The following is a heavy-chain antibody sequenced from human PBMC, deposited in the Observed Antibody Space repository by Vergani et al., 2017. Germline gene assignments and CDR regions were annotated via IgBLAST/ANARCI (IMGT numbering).Heavy chain of an antibody. V-gene: IGHV3-33*01. D-gene: IGHD3-10*01. Sequence: VQLVESGGGVVQPGRSLRLSCAASGFTFSSYGMHWVRQAPGKGLEWVAVIWYDGSNKYYADSVKGRFTISRDNSKNTLYLQMNSLRAEDTAVYYCARDGLLWFGELYGMDVWGQGTTVTVSS. J-gene: IGHJ6*02. CDR2: IWYDGSNK. CDR1: GFTFSSYG. CDR3: ARDGLLWFGELYGMDV.